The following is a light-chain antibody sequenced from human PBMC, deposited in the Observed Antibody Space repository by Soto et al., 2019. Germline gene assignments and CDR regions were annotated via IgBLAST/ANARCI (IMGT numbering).Light chain of an antibody. V-gene: IGKV3-15*01. CDR2: GAS. CDR3: QQYNNWPS. CDR1: QSVRSN. Sequence: EIMLTKSPATLSVSTGERATLSCRASQSVRSNSAWYQPKPGQDPRLLIYGASTRATGIPARFSDSWSGTEFTLTISSLKSEDFAVYYCQQYNNWPSFGGGTKVDIK. J-gene: IGKJ4*01.